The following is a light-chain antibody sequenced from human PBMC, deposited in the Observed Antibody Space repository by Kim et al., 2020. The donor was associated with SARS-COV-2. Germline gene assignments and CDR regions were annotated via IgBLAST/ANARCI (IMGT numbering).Light chain of an antibody. CDR2: EDD. CDR3: QSYNRDNVI. V-gene: IGLV6-57*03. Sequence: GKTVTISCTRSSGRIDDNYVQWYQQRPGGVPTTVIYEDDQRPSGVSDRFSGSIDNSSNFASLTISGLRTEDEADYYCQSYNRDNVIFGGGTQLTVL. CDR1: SGRIDDNY. J-gene: IGLJ2*01.